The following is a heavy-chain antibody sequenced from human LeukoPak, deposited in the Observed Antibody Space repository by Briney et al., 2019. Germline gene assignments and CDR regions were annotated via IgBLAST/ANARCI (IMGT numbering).Heavy chain of an antibody. J-gene: IGHJ4*02. Sequence: SETLSLTCTVSGGSISSYYWSWIRQPPGKGLEWIGYIYYSGSTNYNPSLKSRVTISVDTSKNQFSLKLSSVTAADTAVYYCARVTANLNPPTLDYWGQGTLVTVSS. D-gene: IGHD5-18*01. V-gene: IGHV4-59*12. CDR2: IYYSGST. CDR1: GGSISSYY. CDR3: ARVTANLNPPTLDY.